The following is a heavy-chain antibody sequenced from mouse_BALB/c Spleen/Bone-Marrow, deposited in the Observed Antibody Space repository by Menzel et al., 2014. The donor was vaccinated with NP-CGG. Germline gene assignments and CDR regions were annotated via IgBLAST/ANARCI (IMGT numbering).Heavy chain of an antibody. CDR2: INPYNGDT. Sequence: EVQLQQSGPELVKPGASVKISCKASGYSFTGYFKNWVKQSHGKSLEWIGRINPYNGDTFYNQKFKGKATLTVDKSSSTAHMELLSLTSEDSAVYYCGRSGYYGSSYFDVWGAGTTVTVSS. CDR1: GYSFTGYF. CDR3: GRSGYYGSSYFDV. D-gene: IGHD1-1*01. V-gene: IGHV1-37*01. J-gene: IGHJ1*01.